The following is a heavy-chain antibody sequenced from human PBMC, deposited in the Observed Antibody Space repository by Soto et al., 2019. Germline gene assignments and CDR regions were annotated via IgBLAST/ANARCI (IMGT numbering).Heavy chain of an antibody. CDR1: GYTLREFP. CDR2: VDREVGET. J-gene: IGHJ6*02. V-gene: IGHV1-24*01. CDR3: TFHRSDGLDV. Sequence: QVHLVQSGAEVKKPGASVKVSCKVAGYTLREFPIHWVRQSPGRGLEWMGGVDREVGETLHAQNFQDRVTMTEDISTDAAYMELRSLRSEDTAMYYCTFHRSDGLDVWAQGTTVTVSS.